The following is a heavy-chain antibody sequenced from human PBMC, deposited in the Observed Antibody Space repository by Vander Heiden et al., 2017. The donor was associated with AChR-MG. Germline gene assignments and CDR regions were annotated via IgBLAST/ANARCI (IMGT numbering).Heavy chain of an antibody. V-gene: IGHV1-69*08. Sequence: QVQLVQSGAEVKKPGSSVKVSCKASGGTFSSYTISWVRQAPGQGLEWRGRIIPILGIANYAQKFQGRVTITADKPTSTAYMELSSLRSEDTAVYYCARDRGVGATGKFDYWGQGTLVTVSS. D-gene: IGHD1-26*01. J-gene: IGHJ4*02. CDR1: GGTFSSYT. CDR3: ARDRGVGATGKFDY. CDR2: IIPILGIA.